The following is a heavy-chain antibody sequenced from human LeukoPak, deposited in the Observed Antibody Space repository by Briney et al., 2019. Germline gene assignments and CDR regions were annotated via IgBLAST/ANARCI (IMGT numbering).Heavy chain of an antibody. V-gene: IGHV3-23*01. CDR2: IGGSDGST. J-gene: IGHJ4*02. Sequence: PGGSLRLSCAASGFTFSSIAMNWVRLAPGKGLEWVSAIGGSDGSTYYADSVKGRFTISRDNSKDTLYLQMNSLRAEDTAVYYCAKRDSSGSYPYYFDYWGQGTLVTVSS. D-gene: IGHD3-22*01. CDR1: GFTFSSIA. CDR3: AKRDSSGSYPYYFDY.